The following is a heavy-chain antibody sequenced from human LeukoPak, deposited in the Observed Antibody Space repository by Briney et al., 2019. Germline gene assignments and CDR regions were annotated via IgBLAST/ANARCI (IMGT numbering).Heavy chain of an antibody. J-gene: IGHJ6*02. V-gene: IGHV3-43*02. Sequence: PGGSLRLSCAASGFTFRTYPMHWVRQAPGKGLEWVSLISGDGGSTYYADSVKGRFTISRDNSKNSLYLQMNSLRAEDTALYYCAKDADYFYYYGMDVWGQGTTVTVSS. CDR1: GFTFRTYP. CDR3: AKDADYFYYYGMDV. CDR2: ISGDGGST.